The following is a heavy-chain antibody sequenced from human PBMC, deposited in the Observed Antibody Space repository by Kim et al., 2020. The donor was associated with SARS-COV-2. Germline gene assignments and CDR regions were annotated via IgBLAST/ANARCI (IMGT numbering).Heavy chain of an antibody. J-gene: IGHJ6*02. Sequence: SETLSLTCDVSGGSFSGYFWSWVRQSPSKGLEWIGHINHSGSPKNNPSLKSRVSIAVDTSKNQFSLNLTSVTAADTAVYYCGRFARGMDVWGQGTTVTVSS. CDR2: INHSGSP. CDR3: GRFARGMDV. V-gene: IGHV4-34*01. CDR1: GGSFSGYF.